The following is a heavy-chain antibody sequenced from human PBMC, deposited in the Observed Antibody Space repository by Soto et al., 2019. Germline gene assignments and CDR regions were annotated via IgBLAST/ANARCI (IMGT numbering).Heavy chain of an antibody. D-gene: IGHD2-21*02. Sequence: ASVKVSCKASGGTFSSYAISWVRQAPGKGLEWMGGIIPIFGTANYAQKFQGRVTITADESTSTAYMELSSLRSEDTAVYYCARDCGGDCPFDYWGQGTLVTVSS. V-gene: IGHV1-69*13. J-gene: IGHJ4*02. CDR1: GGTFSSYA. CDR2: IIPIFGTA. CDR3: ARDCGGDCPFDY.